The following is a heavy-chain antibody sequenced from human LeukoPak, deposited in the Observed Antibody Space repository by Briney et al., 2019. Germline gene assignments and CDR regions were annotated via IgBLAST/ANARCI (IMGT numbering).Heavy chain of an antibody. CDR1: GYTFTNYW. Sequence: GESLKISCKGSGYTFTNYWIGWVRQMPGKGLEWMGIIHPGDSDTRYSPSFQGQVTISADKSVSTAYLQWSSLKASDTAMYYCARQGPIQLDSWGQGTLVTVSS. CDR3: ARQGPIQLDS. CDR2: IHPGDSDT. D-gene: IGHD5-18*01. J-gene: IGHJ4*02. V-gene: IGHV5-51*01.